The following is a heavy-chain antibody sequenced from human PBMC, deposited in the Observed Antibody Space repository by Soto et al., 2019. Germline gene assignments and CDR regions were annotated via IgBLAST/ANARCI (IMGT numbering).Heavy chain of an antibody. CDR2: IYYIGST. J-gene: IGHJ6*02. CDR3: ARDYRVPSAGAMDV. V-gene: IGHV4-30-4*01. Sequence: QVQLQASGPGLVKPSQTLSLTCTVSGGSINSGDYHWSWIRQSPGKCLEWIGAIYYIGSTYYNPSLKSRIRISVDTSNNQFSLNITSVTAADTAVYYWARDYRVPSAGAMDVWGQGATVTVSS. CDR1: GGSINSGDYH. D-gene: IGHD3-16*02.